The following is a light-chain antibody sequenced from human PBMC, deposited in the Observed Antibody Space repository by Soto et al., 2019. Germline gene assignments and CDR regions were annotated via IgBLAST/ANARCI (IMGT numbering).Light chain of an antibody. CDR1: QSISSW. Sequence: DIQMTQSPSTLSASVGDRVTITCRASQSISSWLAWYQQKPGKAPKLLIYDASSLESGVPSRFSGSGSGTEFTLTISSLQPDDFATYYCQQYNSCVTFGQGTNVEIK. CDR3: QQYNSCVT. V-gene: IGKV1-5*01. J-gene: IGKJ1*01. CDR2: DAS.